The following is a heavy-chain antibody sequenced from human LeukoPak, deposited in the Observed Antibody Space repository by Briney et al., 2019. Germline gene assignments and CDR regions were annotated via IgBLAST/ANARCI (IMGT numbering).Heavy chain of an antibody. V-gene: IGHV3-30*03. CDR3: ARGKIPQARGSGWYLLDYFDY. CDR1: GFTVSDVG. J-gene: IGHJ4*02. Sequence: PGRSLRLSSAVSGFTVSDVGMHWVRQAPGKRLEWVAFISDDGSNELYAESVKGRFTISRDNSKNTLYLQMNSLRAEDTAVYYCARGKIPQARGSGWYLLDYFDYWGQGTLVTVSS. CDR2: ISDDGSNE. D-gene: IGHD6-19*01.